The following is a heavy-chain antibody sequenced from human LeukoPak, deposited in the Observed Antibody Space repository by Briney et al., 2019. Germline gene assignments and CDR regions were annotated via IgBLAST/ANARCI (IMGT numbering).Heavy chain of an antibody. D-gene: IGHD3-9*01. Sequence: PSEPLSLTCTVSGGSFSSYYWSWIRQPPGKGLEWIGRIYTSGSTNYNPSLKSRVTMSVDTSTNQSSLKLTSVTAADTAVYYCARVVSYVDWSYFDYWGQGTLVTVS. V-gene: IGHV4-4*07. CDR2: IYTSGST. CDR3: ARVVSYVDWSYFDY. CDR1: GGSFSSYY. J-gene: IGHJ4*02.